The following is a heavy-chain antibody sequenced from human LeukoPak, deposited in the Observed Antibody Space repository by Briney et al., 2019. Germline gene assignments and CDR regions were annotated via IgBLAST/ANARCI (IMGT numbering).Heavy chain of an antibody. CDR3: ARDWELWSGSSWYRGLDY. Sequence: EPSETLSLTCTVSGGSISSYYWSWIRQPAGKGLEWIGRIYTSGSTNYNPSLKSRVTMSVDTSKNQFSLKLSSVTAADTAVYYCARDWELWSGSSWYRGLDYWGQGTLVTVSS. D-gene: IGHD6-13*01. J-gene: IGHJ4*02. CDR2: IYTSGST. CDR1: GGSISSYY. V-gene: IGHV4-4*07.